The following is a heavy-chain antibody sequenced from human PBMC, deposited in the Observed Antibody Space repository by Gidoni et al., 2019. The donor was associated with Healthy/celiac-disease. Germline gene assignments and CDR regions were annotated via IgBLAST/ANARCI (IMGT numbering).Heavy chain of an antibody. Sequence: QVQLQESGPGVVNPSDTLSLTCTVSGGSISSYYWSWIRQPPGKGLGLIGYFYYSGSNNYNPSHKMRVTRSVDTSKNQFNLKLSSVTAAVTAVYYCARGDEQGLDPPIYFDYWGQGTLVTVSS. V-gene: IGHV4-59*01. CDR3: ARGDEQGLDPPIYFDY. D-gene: IGHD6-19*01. CDR1: GGSISSYY. J-gene: IGHJ4*02. CDR2: FYYSGSN.